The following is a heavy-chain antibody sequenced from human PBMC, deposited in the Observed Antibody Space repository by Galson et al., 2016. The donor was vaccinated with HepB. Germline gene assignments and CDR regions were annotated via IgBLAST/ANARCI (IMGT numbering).Heavy chain of an antibody. Sequence: SLRLSCAASGFDFTAYWMTWVRQAPGKGLEEVASIRKDGTEKRYVDSVEGRFTISRDNAKDSLYLQMNSLTAEDTAVDYCARVGYCSGAGCQGRDWFDPWGQGTLVTVSP. CDR2: IRKDGTEK. CDR1: GFDFTAYW. J-gene: IGHJ5*02. V-gene: IGHV3-7*03. D-gene: IGHD2-15*01. CDR3: ARVGYCSGAGCQGRDWFDP.